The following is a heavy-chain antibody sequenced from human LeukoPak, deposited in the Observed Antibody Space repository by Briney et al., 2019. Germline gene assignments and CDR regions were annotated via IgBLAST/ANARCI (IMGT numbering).Heavy chain of an antibody. Sequence: SKTLSLTCAVYGGSFSGYYWSWIRQPPGKGLEWIGEINHSGSTNYNPSLKSRVTISVDTSKNQFSLKLSSVTAADTAVYYCARGGWFDPWGQGTLVTVSS. CDR2: INHSGST. J-gene: IGHJ5*02. CDR3: ARGGWFDP. V-gene: IGHV4-34*01. CDR1: GGSFSGYY.